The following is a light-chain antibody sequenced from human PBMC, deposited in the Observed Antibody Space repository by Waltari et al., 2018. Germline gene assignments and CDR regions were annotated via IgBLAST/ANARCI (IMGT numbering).Light chain of an antibody. V-gene: IGLV1-47*01. CDR3: AAWDDSLSAWV. J-gene: IGLJ3*02. CDR2: RNN. Sequence: SVLTQPPSASGTPGQRVTIPSSGTSPNTGSTYEYWYQQPPGTAPKPLISRNNQRPSGVPDRFSGSKSGTSASLAISGLRSEDEADYFCAAWDDSLSAWVFGGGTKLTVL. CDR1: SPNTGSTY.